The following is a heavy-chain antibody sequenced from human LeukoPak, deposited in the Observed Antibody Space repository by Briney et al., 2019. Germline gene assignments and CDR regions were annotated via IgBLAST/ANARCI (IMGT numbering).Heavy chain of an antibody. CDR1: GFTFSSYS. V-gene: IGHV3-21*01. Sequence: GGSLRLSCAASGFTFSSYSMNWVRQAPGKGLEWVSSISSSSSYIYYADSVKGRFTISRDNAKNSLYLQMNSLRAEDTAVYYCAGDNSRIFCSGGSCANYFDYWGQGTLVTVSS. J-gene: IGHJ4*02. CDR3: AGDNSRIFCSGGSCANYFDY. D-gene: IGHD2-15*01. CDR2: ISSSSSYI.